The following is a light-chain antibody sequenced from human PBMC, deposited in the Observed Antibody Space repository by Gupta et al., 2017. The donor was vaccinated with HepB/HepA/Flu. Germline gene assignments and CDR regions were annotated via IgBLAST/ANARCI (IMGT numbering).Light chain of an antibody. J-gene: IGKJ5*01. CDR3: MQALQTPNT. CDR2: LGS. CDR1: QSLLHSNGYNY. Sequence: DSVMTQSPLSLPVTPGEPASISCRSSQSLLHSNGYNYLDWYLQKPGQSPQLLIYLGSNRASGVPDRFSGSGSGTDFTLKLSRVEAEDVGVYYCMQALQTPNTFGQWTRLEIK. V-gene: IGKV2-28*01.